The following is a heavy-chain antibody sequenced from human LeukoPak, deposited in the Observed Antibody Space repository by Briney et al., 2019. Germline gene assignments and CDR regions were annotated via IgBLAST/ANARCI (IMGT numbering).Heavy chain of an antibody. Sequence: SETLSLTCTVPGYSISSGYYWGWIRQPPGKGLEWIGSIYHSGSTWCNPSLKSRVTISVDTSKNQFSLKLSSVTAADTAVYYCARVRGSSSRGYYFDYWGQGTLVTVSS. D-gene: IGHD6-13*01. V-gene: IGHV4-38-2*02. J-gene: IGHJ4*02. CDR1: GYSISSGYY. CDR3: ARVRGSSSRGYYFDY. CDR2: IYHSGST.